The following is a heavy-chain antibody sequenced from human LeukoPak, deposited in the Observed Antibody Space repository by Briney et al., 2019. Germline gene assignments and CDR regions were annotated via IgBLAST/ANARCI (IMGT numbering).Heavy chain of an antibody. J-gene: IGHJ4*02. Sequence: GGSLRLSCAASGLTFSTYAMGWVRQAPGRGLEWVSVISGSGSSTYYADSVKGRFTISRDNSKNTLYLQMNSLRAEDTAVYYCAKIATLTTFDYWGQGTLVTVPS. D-gene: IGHD3-3*01. V-gene: IGHV3-23*01. CDR3: AKIATLTTFDY. CDR2: ISGSGSST. CDR1: GLTFSTYA.